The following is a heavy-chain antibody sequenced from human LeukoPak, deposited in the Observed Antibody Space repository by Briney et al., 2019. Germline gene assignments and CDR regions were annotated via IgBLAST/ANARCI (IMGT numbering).Heavy chain of an antibody. D-gene: IGHD3-10*01. Sequence: PGGSLRLSCAASGFTFSSYAMSWVRQAPGKGLEWVSAITGSGGDTYHADSVKGRFTISRDNSKNTLYLQMNSLRAEDTAVYYCAKGSRDSRPYYFDFWGQGTLVTVSS. CDR3: AKGSRDSRPYYFDF. V-gene: IGHV3-23*01. CDR2: ITGSGGDT. J-gene: IGHJ4*02. CDR1: GFTFSSYA.